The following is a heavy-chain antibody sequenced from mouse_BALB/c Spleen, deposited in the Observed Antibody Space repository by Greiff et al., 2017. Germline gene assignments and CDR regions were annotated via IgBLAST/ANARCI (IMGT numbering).Heavy chain of an antibody. J-gene: IGHJ3*01. D-gene: IGHD4-1*01. Sequence: QLQQSGPGLVQPSQSLSITCTVSGFSLTSYGVHWVRQSPGKGLEWLGVIWSGGSTDYNAAFISRLSISKDNSKSQVFFKMNSLQANDTAIYYCASLTAGFAYWGQGTLVTVSA. CDR3: ASLTAGFAY. CDR2: IWSGGST. CDR1: GFSLTSYG. V-gene: IGHV2-2*02.